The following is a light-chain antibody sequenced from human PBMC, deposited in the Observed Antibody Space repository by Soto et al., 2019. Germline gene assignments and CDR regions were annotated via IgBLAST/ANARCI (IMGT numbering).Light chain of an antibody. V-gene: IGLV1-44*01. CDR3: CSYAGSYTWV. J-gene: IGLJ3*02. Sequence: QSVLTQPPSASGTPGQGVTISCSGGSSDIGTNTVNWYQHLPGTAPKLLIYRNNQRPSGVPDRFSGSRSGNTASLTISGLQAEDEADYYCCSYAGSYTWVFGGGTKLTVL. CDR1: SSDIGTNT. CDR2: RNN.